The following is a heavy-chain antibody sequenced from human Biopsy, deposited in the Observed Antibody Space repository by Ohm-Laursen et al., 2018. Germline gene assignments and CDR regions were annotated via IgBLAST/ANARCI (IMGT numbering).Heavy chain of an antibody. J-gene: IGHJ5*02. CDR2: IYNTETT. Sequence: SQTLSLTCTVSGGSISSSTTYYWAWLRQPPGKGLEWIGSIYNTETTFYNPSLKSRFTISVDTSTNQFSLQVSSVTAADTALYFCARHPTGFWFDPWGHGTLVTVSS. V-gene: IGHV4-39*01. CDR1: GGSISSSTTYY. CDR3: ARHPTGFWFDP.